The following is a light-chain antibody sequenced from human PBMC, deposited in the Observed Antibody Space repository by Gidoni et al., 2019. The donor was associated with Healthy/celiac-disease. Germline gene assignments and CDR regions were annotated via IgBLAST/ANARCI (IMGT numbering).Light chain of an antibody. CDR2: DAS. CDR3: QQRSNWPPIIT. CDR1: QSVSSY. Sequence: EIVLTKSPATLSLSPGERATLSCRASQSVSSYLAWYQQKPGQAPRLLIYDASNRATGIPARFSGSGSGTDFTLTISSLEPEDFAVYYCQQRSNWPPIITFGQGTRLEIK. J-gene: IGKJ5*01. V-gene: IGKV3-11*01.